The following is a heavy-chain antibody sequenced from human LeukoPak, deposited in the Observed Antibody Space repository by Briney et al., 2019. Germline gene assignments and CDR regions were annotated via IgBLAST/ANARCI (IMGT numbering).Heavy chain of an antibody. D-gene: IGHD2-15*01. CDR3: AKVGLGLLYFDY. J-gene: IGHJ4*02. CDR1: GFTFSSYA. V-gene: IGHV3-23*01. Sequence: GGSLRLSCAASGFTFSSYAMSWVRQAPGKGLEWVSGISGSGGSTYYADSVKGRFTISRDNSKNTLYLQMNSLRAEDTAVYYCAKVGLGLLYFDYWGQGTLVTVSS. CDR2: ISGSGGST.